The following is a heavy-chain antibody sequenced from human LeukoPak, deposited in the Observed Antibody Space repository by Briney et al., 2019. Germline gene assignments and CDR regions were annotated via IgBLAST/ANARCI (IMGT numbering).Heavy chain of an antibody. J-gene: IGHJ4*02. CDR3: AKDLHTSHCCLPFDY. CDR2: ISGSGGST. CDR1: GFTFSSYA. Sequence: PGGSLRLSCTVSGFTFSSYAMSWVRQAPGMGLEWVSSISGSGGSTYYADSVKGRFTISRDNSKNTLSLQMNSLRAEDTAVYYCAKDLHTSHCCLPFDYWGQRTLVTVSS. D-gene: IGHD2-2*01. V-gene: IGHV3-23*01.